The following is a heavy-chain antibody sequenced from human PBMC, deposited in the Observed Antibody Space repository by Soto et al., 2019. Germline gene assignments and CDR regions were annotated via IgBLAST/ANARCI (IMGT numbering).Heavy chain of an antibody. V-gene: IGHV1-18*01. J-gene: IGHJ5*02. D-gene: IGHD3-3*01. Sequence: QVQLVQSGAEVKKPGASVKVSCKASSYTFTSYGISWVRQAPGQGLEWMGWISAYNGNTNYAQRLQGRVTMTTDTSTSTAYMELRSLRSDDTAVYYCARESNDFPHNWFAPWGQGTLVTVTS. CDR2: ISAYNGNT. CDR3: ARESNDFPHNWFAP. CDR1: SYTFTSYG.